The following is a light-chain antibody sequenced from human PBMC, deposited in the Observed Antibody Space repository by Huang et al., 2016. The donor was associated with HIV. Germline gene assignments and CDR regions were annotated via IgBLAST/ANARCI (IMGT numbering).Light chain of an antibody. V-gene: IGKV3-15*01. CDR1: HRVDSD. J-gene: IGKJ4*01. Sequence: EIEMTQSPATLSVSPGDRATLSCRASHRVDSDLAWYQQKPGQAPRLLIYDASTRATGISAKFNGTVSGTEFSLSITNLQSEDFAVYYCQQYNDWPPLTFGGGTKVEI. CDR3: QQYNDWPPLT. CDR2: DAS.